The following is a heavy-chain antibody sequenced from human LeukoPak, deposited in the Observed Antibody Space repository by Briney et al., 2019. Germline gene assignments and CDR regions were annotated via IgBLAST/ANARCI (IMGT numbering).Heavy chain of an antibody. CDR1: GYTFTSYD. V-gene: IGHV1-8*01. Sequence: ASVKVSCKASGYTFTSYDINWVRQATGQGLEWMGWINPNSGNTGYAQKFQGRVTMTRNTSISTAYMELSSLRSEDTAVYYCARGGEVYSSGWIYYYYGMDVWGQGTTVTVSS. J-gene: IGHJ6*02. CDR3: ARGGEVYSSGWIYYYYGMDV. CDR2: INPNSGNT. D-gene: IGHD6-19*01.